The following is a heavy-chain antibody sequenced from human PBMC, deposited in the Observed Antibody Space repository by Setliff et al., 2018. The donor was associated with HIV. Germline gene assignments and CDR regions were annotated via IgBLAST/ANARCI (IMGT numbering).Heavy chain of an antibody. CDR1: GGSVSSGSYY. V-gene: IGHV4-61*01. Sequence: SEPLSLTCTVSGGSVSSGSYYWSWIRQPPGKGLGWIGYIYYSGSTKHNPSLKSRVTISLDTSKNQFSLKLTSVTAADTAVYYCARYSPRGYTLTGPYWGQGTLVTVSS. CDR2: IYYSGST. CDR3: ARYSPRGYTLTGPY. D-gene: IGHD6-25*01. J-gene: IGHJ4*02.